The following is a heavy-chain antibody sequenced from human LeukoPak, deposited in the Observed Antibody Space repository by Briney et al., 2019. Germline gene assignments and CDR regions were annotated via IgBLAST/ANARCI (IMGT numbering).Heavy chain of an antibody. Sequence: SQTLSLTCAISGDSVSSNSAAWNWIRQSPSRGLEWLGRTYYRSKWYNDYAVSVKSRIAINPDTSKNQFSLQLDSVTPEDTAVYYCASSDNSGHLLAYWGQGTLVTVSS. CDR3: ASSDNSGHLLAY. CDR2: TYYRSKWYN. D-gene: IGHD3-22*01. CDR1: GDSVSSNSAA. V-gene: IGHV6-1*01. J-gene: IGHJ4*02.